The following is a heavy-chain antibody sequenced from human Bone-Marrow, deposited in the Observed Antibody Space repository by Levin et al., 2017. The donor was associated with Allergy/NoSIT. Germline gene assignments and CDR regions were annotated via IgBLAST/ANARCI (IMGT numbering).Heavy chain of an antibody. V-gene: IGHV1-2*04. CDR3: ARSGLYIYGMDF. CDR1: GYTFSGYY. D-gene: IGHD4-11*01. CDR2: IDGDNGDA. Sequence: ASVKVSCKAFGYTFSGYYIHWVRQAPGQGPEWMGWIDGDNGDANYAEKFQGWVTMTRDASISTAYLEISRLKSDDTAVYYCARSGLYIYGMDFWGQGTTVTVSS. J-gene: IGHJ6*02.